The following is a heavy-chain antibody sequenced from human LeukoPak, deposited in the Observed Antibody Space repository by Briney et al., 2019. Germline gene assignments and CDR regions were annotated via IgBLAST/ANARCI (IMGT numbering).Heavy chain of an antibody. Sequence: GGSLRLSCAASGFTFSSYWMSWVRQAPGKGLEWVANIKQDGSEKYYADSVNRRFTISRDNSSNTLYLQMNSMRAEDTAVYYCERAPALYCGGDCYYSYFDYWGQGTLVTVSS. V-gene: IGHV3-7*01. D-gene: IGHD2-21*02. J-gene: IGHJ4*02. CDR1: GFTFSSYW. CDR3: ERAPALYCGGDCYYSYFDY. CDR2: IKQDGSEK.